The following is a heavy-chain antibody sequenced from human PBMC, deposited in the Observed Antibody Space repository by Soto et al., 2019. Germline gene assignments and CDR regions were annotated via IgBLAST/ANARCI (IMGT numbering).Heavy chain of an antibody. CDR2: LYDVDGT. V-gene: IGHV3-53*01. Sequence: VQLVESGGGLIQPGGSLRLSCAASGFTVSGKKYLAWVRQAPGKGLEWVSALYDVDGTYYADSVKGRFTTSGDSSKTIVYLKMNSLRPDDTAVYYCATWHLREHAYDIWGQGTAVTVSS. D-gene: IGHD4-17*01. CDR1: GFTVSGKKY. J-gene: IGHJ3*02. CDR3: ATWHLREHAYDI.